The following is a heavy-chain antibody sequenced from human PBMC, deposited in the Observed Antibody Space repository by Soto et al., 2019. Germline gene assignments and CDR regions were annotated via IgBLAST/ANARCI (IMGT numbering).Heavy chain of an antibody. CDR3: ARDRSTPPYFVVDYYMDV. Sequence: GGFLRLSCAASGFTFSSYSMNWVRQAPGKGLEWVSSISSSSSYIYYADSVKGRFTISRDNAKNSLYLQMNSLRAEDTAVYYCARDRSTPPYFVVDYYMDVWGKGTTVTVSS. V-gene: IGHV3-21*01. CDR2: ISSSSSYI. J-gene: IGHJ6*03. CDR1: GFTFSSYS. D-gene: IGHD2-21*01.